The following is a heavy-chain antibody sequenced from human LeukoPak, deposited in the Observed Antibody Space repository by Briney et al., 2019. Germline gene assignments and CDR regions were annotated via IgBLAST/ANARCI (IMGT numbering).Heavy chain of an antibody. CDR1: GFTFNTYA. J-gene: IGHJ4*02. V-gene: IGHV3-23*01. Sequence: GGSLRLSCATSGFTFNTYAMSWVRQAPGKRLEWVSNISGSGRGGRTYYADSVKGRFTISRDNSKNTLYLQMSSLRAEDTAVYYCAKDRIVVVPAAMIESEGIFDYWGQGTLVTVSS. CDR3: AKDRIVVVPAAMIESEGIFDY. CDR2: ISGSGRGGRT. D-gene: IGHD2-2*01.